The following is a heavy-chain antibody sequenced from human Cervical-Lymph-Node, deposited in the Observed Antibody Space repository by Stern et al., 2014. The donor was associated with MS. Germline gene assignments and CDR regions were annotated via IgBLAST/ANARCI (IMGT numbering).Heavy chain of an antibody. CDR2: IDESRFT. V-gene: IGHV4-30-4*01. CDR3: AREFGDYDLDH. J-gene: IGHJ4*02. CDR1: GGSISSGDFF. Sequence: QLQLQESGPGLVQPSQTLSLTCTVSGGSISSGDFFWSRVRQPPGQGLVWIGYIDESRFTYYNSALGSRTFDSLYTSRNHVLPIMTSVAAADAAVYYCAREFGDYDLDHWGQGTLVAVSS. D-gene: IGHD4-17*01.